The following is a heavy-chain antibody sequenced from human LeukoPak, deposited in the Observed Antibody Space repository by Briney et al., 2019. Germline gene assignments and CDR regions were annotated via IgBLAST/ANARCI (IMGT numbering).Heavy chain of an antibody. V-gene: IGHV3-11*01. CDR1: GFTFSDYY. CDR2: ISSSGSTI. Sequence: GGSLRLSCAASGFTFSDYYMGWIRQAPGKGLEWVSYISSSGSTIYYADSVKGRFAISRHNAKNSPYLQMNSLRAEDTAVYHCARVLKGPATFDYWGQGTLVTVSS. CDR3: ARVLKGPATFDY. J-gene: IGHJ4*02.